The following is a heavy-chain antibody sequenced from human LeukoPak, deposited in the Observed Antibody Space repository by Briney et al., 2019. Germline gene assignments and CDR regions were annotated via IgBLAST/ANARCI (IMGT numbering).Heavy chain of an antibody. Sequence: SETLSLTCTVSGGSISSYYWSWIRQPAGAALEWIGRIYTSGTITYNPSLKSRVTMSVDTSKNQFSLKLSSVTAADTAVYYCAASLWCGIYPDYWGQGSLVTVSS. CDR1: GGSISSYY. J-gene: IGHJ4*02. CDR3: AASLWCGIYPDY. V-gene: IGHV4-4*07. CDR2: IYTSGTI. D-gene: IGHD3-10*01.